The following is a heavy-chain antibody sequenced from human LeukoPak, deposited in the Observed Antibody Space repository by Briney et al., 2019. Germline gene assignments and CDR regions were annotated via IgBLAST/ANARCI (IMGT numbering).Heavy chain of an antibody. V-gene: IGHV4-4*07. J-gene: IGHJ5*02. CDR2: IYTSGST. CDR1: GGSISSYY. D-gene: IGHD3-3*01. CDR3: ARDFNFWSGSLGWFDP. Sequence: SETLSLTCTVSGGSISSYYWSWIRQPAGKGLEWIGRIYTSGSTNYNPSLKSRVTMSVDTPKNQFSLKLSSVTAADTAVYYCARDFNFWSGSLGWFDPWGQGTLVTVSS.